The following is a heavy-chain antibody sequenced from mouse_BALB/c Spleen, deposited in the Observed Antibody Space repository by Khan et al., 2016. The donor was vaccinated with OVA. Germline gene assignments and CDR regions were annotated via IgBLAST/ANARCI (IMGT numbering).Heavy chain of an antibody. Sequence: QVQLKQSGAELVRPGSSVKISCKASGYAFSNYLMNWVKQGPGQGLEWIGQIYPGDGNTNYNGKFKDKATLTADNSSTTAYMQLSSLTSEDSAAYFCARGGYDYIAYWGQGTLVTVSA. D-gene: IGHD2-14*01. CDR3: ARGGYDYIAY. CDR1: GYAFSNYL. J-gene: IGHJ3*01. V-gene: IGHV1-80*01. CDR2: IYPGDGNT.